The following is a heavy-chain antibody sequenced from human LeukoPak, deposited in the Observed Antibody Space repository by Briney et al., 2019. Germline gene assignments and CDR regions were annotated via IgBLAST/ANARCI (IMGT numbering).Heavy chain of an antibody. D-gene: IGHD3-16*02. CDR1: GYSFTSYW. V-gene: IGHV5-51*01. Sequence: ESLKISCKGSGYSFTSYWIGWVRQMPGKGLEWMGIIYPGDSDTRYSPSFQGQVTISADKSISTAYLQWSSLKASDTAMYYCARQGITFGGVIVRYFDYWGQGTLVTVSS. J-gene: IGHJ4*02. CDR3: ARQGITFGGVIVRYFDY. CDR2: IYPGDSDT.